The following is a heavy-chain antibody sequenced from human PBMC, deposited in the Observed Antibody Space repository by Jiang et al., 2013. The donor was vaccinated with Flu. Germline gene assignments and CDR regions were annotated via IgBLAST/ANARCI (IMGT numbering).Heavy chain of an antibody. D-gene: IGHD1-26*01. CDR1: GFTFSSYG. CDR2: IWYDGSNK. J-gene: IGHJ4*02. V-gene: IGHV3-33*01. Sequence: VQLVESGGGVVQPGRSLRLSCAASGFTFSSYGMHWVRQAPGKGLEWVAVIWYDGSNKYYADSVKGRFTISRDNSKNTLYLQMNSLRAEDTAVYYCARDLHGSYYFDYWGLGNPGHRLL. CDR3: ARDLHGSYYFDY.